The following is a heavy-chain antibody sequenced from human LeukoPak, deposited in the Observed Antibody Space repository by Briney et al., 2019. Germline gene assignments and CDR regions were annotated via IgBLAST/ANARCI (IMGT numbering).Heavy chain of an antibody. CDR3: ASRQNCSSTSCYALNWFDP. CDR2: INHSGST. V-gene: IGHV4-34*01. J-gene: IGHJ5*02. D-gene: IGHD2-2*01. CDR1: GGSFSGYY. Sequence: SETLSLTCAVYGGSFSGYYWSWIRQPPGKGLEWIGEINHSGSTNYNPSLKSRVTISVDTSKNQLSLKLSSVTAADTAVYYCASRQNCSSTSCYALNWFDPWGQGTPVTVSS.